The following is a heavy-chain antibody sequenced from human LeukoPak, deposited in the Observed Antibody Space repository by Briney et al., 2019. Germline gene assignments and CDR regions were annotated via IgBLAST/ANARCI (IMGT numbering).Heavy chain of an antibody. CDR2: IFHSGST. CDR3: ARGPLIVVVPAATNRWGNWFDP. Sequence: PSETLSLTCTVSSGSIFSSNWWSWVRQPPGKGLEWIGQIFHSGSTSYSPSLKSRVTISVDKSKNQFSLKLTSVTAADTAVYYCARGPLIVVVPAATNRWGNWFDPWGQGTLVTVSS. CDR1: SGSIFSSNW. J-gene: IGHJ5*02. V-gene: IGHV4-4*02. D-gene: IGHD2-2*01.